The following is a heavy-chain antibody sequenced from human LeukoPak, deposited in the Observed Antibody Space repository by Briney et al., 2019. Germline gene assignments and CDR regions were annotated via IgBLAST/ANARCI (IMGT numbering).Heavy chain of an antibody. Sequence: PSETLSLTCTVSGGSISSYYWSWIRQPPGKGLEWIGYIYYSGSTNYNPSLKSRVTISVDTSKNQFSLKLSSVTAADTAVYYCARAESSWWGSSPAHGPDAFDIWGQGTMVTVSS. CDR3: ARAESSWWGSSPAHGPDAFDI. CDR2: IYYSGST. J-gene: IGHJ3*02. D-gene: IGHD2-8*02. CDR1: GGSISSYY. V-gene: IGHV4-59*01.